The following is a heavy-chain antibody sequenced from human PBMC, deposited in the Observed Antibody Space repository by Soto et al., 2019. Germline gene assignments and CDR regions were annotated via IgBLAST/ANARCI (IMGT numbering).Heavy chain of an antibody. V-gene: IGHV3-33*01. Sequence: HPGGSLRLSCAASGFTFSSYGMHWVRQAPGKGLEWVAVIWYDGSNKYYADSVKGRFTISRDNSKNTLYLQMNSLRAEDTAVYYCARDYYDSSGYHDYWGQGTLVTVSS. CDR3: ARDYYDSSGYHDY. CDR1: GFTFSSYG. D-gene: IGHD3-22*01. CDR2: IWYDGSNK. J-gene: IGHJ4*02.